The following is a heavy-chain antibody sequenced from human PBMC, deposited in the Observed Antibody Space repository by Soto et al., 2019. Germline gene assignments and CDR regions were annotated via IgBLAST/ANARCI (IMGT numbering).Heavy chain of an antibody. CDR3: ARAQEMATIGNYYYGMDV. D-gene: IGHD5-12*01. CDR2: IIPIFGTA. Sequence: QVQLVQSGAEVKKPGSSVKVSCKASGGTFSSYAISWVRQAPGQGLEWMGGIIPIFGTANYAQKFQGRVTITADESTSTAYMELSSLRSEDTAVYYCARAQEMATIGNYYYGMDVWGQGTTVTVSS. CDR1: GGTFSSYA. V-gene: IGHV1-69*12. J-gene: IGHJ6*02.